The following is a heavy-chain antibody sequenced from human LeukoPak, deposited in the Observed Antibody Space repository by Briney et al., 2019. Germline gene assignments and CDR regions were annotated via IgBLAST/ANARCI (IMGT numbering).Heavy chain of an antibody. CDR3: AKGLGEFSTYIDY. J-gene: IGHJ4*02. CDR2: ISGSGGST. D-gene: IGHD3-10*01. V-gene: IGHV3-23*01. CDR1: GFTFSSYA. Sequence: GGSLRLSCAASGFTFSSYAMSWVRQAPGKGLEWVSAISGSGGSTYYADSVKGRFTIPRDNSKNTLYLQMNSLRAEDTAVYYCAKGLGEFSTYIDYWGQGTLVTVSS.